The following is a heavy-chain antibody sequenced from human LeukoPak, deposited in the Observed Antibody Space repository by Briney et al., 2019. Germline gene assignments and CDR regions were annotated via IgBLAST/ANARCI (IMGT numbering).Heavy chain of an antibody. CDR2: ISYDGSNK. J-gene: IGHJ4*02. CDR3: ARWERFGEPNGLDY. V-gene: IGHV3-30-3*01. D-gene: IGHD3-10*01. CDR1: VFTVSSNY. Sequence: GGSLRLSCAASVFTVSSNYMSWVRQAPGKGLEWVAVISYDGSNKYYADSVKGRFTISRDNSKNTLYLQMNSLRAEDTAVYYCARWERFGEPNGLDYWGQGTLVTVSS.